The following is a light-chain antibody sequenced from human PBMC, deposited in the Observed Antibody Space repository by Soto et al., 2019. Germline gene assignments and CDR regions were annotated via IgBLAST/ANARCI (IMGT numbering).Light chain of an antibody. Sequence: QSVLTQPASVSGSPGQSITISCTGTSGDVGVYKFVSWYQQRPGKAPKLIIYEVSNRPSGVSSRFSGSMSGNTASLTISGLQAEDEADYYCGSYTGTIYVFGTGTKVTVL. CDR3: GSYTGTIYV. J-gene: IGLJ1*01. V-gene: IGLV2-14*01. CDR1: SGDVGVYKF. CDR2: EVS.